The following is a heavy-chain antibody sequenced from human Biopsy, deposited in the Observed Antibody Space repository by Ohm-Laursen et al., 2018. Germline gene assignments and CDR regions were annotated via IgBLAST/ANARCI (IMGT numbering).Heavy chain of an antibody. J-gene: IGHJ6*02. V-gene: IGHV1-2*02. D-gene: IGHD3-16*01. CDR3: VRSRAGGATWGMDV. CDR1: SYTFTGYY. CDR2: INPDNGGT. Sequence: SVKVSCKASSYTFTGYYLHWVRQAPGQGLEWMGWINPDNGGTIHAQKFQGRVTVTRDTSISTAYVEVTSLRSDDTAVYYCVRSRAGGATWGMDVWGQGTTVTVSS.